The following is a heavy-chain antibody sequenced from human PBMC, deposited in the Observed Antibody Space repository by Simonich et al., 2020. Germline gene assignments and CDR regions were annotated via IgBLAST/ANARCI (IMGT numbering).Heavy chain of an antibody. CDR2: IKQKGREK. Sequence: EVQLVESGGGLVQPGGSLRLSCAASGFTFSSYWMSWVRQAPGKGLEWWDNIKQKGREKYYVDSVKGRFTISRDNAKNSLYLQMNSLRAEDTAVYYCARDREVYGSGSYYNYWGQGTLVTVSS. D-gene: IGHD3-10*01. CDR3: ARDREVYGSGSYYNY. J-gene: IGHJ4*02. V-gene: IGHV3-7*01. CDR1: GFTFSSYW.